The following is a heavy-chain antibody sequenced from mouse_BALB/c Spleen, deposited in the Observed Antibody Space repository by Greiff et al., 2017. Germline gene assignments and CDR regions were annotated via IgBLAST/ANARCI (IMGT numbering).Heavy chain of an antibody. CDR3: ARVIYYDYDEDAMDY. CDR1: GFTFTDYY. CDR2: IRNKANGYTT. J-gene: IGHJ4*01. D-gene: IGHD2-4*01. V-gene: IGHV7-3*02. Sequence: EVKLMESGGGLVQPGGSLRLSCAPSGFTFTDYYMSWVRQPPGKALEWLGFIRNKANGYTTEYSASVKGRFTISRDNSQSILYLQMNTLRAEDSATYYCARVIYYDYDEDAMDYWGQGTSVTGSS.